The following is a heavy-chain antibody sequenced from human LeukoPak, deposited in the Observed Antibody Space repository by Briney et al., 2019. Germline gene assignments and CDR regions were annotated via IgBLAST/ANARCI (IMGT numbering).Heavy chain of an antibody. CDR3: VRGSTLRHYQY. CDR1: GGSISSSTYY. Sequence: SETLSLTCTVSGGSISSSTYYWCWIRRPPGKGLEWIGSIYYSGTTYYNPSLKSRVTVSVDTSKNQFSLNLSSVTAADTAVYYCVRGSTLRHYQYWGQGTLVTVSS. D-gene: IGHD3-16*01. CDR2: IYYSGTT. J-gene: IGHJ4*02. V-gene: IGHV4-39*01.